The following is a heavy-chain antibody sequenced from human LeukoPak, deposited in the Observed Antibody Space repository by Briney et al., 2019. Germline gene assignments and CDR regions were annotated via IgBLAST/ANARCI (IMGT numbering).Heavy chain of an antibody. D-gene: IGHD6-6*01. Sequence: PGGSLRLSCAASGFTFSCYAMSWVRQAPGKGLEWVSAISGSGGSTYYADSVKGRFTISRDNSKNTLYLQMNSLRAEDTAVYYCAVGDSSSSTTFDYWGQGTLVTVSS. CDR2: ISGSGGST. J-gene: IGHJ4*02. CDR3: AVGDSSSSTTFDY. V-gene: IGHV3-23*01. CDR1: GFTFSCYA.